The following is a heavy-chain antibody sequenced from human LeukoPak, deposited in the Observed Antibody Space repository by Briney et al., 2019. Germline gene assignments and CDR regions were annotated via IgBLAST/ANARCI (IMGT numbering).Heavy chain of an antibody. CDR1: GFTFSSYA. CDR2: ISYDGSNK. J-gene: IGHJ6*02. V-gene: IGHV3-30-3*01. CDR3: AKRISSWYIDGMDV. Sequence: GGSLRLSCAASGFTFSSYAMHWVRQAPGKGLEWVAVISYDGSNKYYADSVKGRFTISRDNSKNTLYLQMNSLRAEDTAVYYCAKRISSWYIDGMDVWGQGTTVTVSS. D-gene: IGHD6-13*01.